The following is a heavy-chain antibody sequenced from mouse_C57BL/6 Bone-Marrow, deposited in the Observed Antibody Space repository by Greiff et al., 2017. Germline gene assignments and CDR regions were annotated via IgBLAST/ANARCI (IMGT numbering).Heavy chain of an antibody. V-gene: IGHV7-3*01. CDR1: GFTFTAYY. J-gene: IGHJ1*03. Sequence: EVPLVESGGGLVQPGGSLSLSCAASGFTFTAYYMSWVRQPPGTALEWLGFIRNKANGYTTEYSSSVKGRFTISRDNSHSILYLQMNALRAEDSATYYCARSHGYLLYCDVWGTGTTVTVSS. CDR3: ARSHGYLLYCDV. CDR2: IRNKANGYTT. D-gene: IGHD2-2*01.